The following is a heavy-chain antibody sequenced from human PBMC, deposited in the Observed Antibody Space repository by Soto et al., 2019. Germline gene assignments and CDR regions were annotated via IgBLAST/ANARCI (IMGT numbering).Heavy chain of an antibody. V-gene: IGHV3-7*03. CDR3: AGWGGHDYNY. CDR2: INPDGNVG. Sequence: PGGSLRRYCVGSGFSFSTYWMNWVRQAPGKGLEWVANINPDGNVGTYVDSVRGRFTTSRDNAKNSLYLQMNSLRADDTAVYFCAGWGGHDYNYWGQGIMVTAPQ. CDR1: GFSFSTYW. J-gene: IGHJ4*02. D-gene: IGHD4-4*01.